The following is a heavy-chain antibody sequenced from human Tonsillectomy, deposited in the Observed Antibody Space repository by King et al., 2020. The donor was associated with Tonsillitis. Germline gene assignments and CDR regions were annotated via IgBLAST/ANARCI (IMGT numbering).Heavy chain of an antibody. CDR2: ISTNSGST. V-gene: IGHV1-18*01. CDR3: AIDKDHSLES. D-gene: IGHD2/OR15-2a*01. Sequence: VQLVESGREVKEPGASVKVSCKASGYSFTSNGLSWVRQAPGQGLEWMVWISTNSGSTKYAQKVHVRVTRTIDTSTSTAYMELGSLRSDDTSVYYCAIDKDHSLESWGQGTLVTVSS. CDR1: GYSFTSNG. J-gene: IGHJ5*02.